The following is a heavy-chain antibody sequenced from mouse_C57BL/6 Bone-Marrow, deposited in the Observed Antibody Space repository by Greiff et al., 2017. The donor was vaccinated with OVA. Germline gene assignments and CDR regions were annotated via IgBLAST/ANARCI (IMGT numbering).Heavy chain of an antibody. Sequence: VQVVESGAELVRPGASVKLSCKASGYTFTDYYINWVKQRPGQGLEWIARIYPGSGNTYCNEKFKGKATLTAEKSSSTAYMQLSSLTSEDSAVYFCARNRIYYDYGAWFAYWGQGTLVTVSA. V-gene: IGHV1-76*01. CDR3: ARNRIYYDYGAWFAY. J-gene: IGHJ3*01. D-gene: IGHD2-4*01. CDR1: GYTFTDYY. CDR2: IYPGSGNT.